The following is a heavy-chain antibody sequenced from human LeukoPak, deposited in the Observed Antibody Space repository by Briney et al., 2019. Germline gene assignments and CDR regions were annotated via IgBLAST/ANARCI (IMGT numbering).Heavy chain of an antibody. CDR3: ALLAVASDFDY. V-gene: IGHV3-48*03. Sequence: GGSLRLSCAVSGFPFSIYEMKWVRQAPGKGLEWVSNIGSSGTTIYYADSVKGRFSISRDNAKSSLYLQMNSLRVEDTAVYYCALLAVASDFDYWGQGALVTVSS. J-gene: IGHJ4*02. CDR1: GFPFSIYE. CDR2: IGSSGTTI. D-gene: IGHD6-19*01.